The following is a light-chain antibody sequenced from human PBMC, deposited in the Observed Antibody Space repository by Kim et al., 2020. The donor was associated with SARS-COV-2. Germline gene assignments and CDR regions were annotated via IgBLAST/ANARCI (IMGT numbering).Light chain of an antibody. CDR1: QSVSRY. V-gene: IGKV3-11*01. CDR2: DIS. Sequence: PGESATLSCRASQSVSRYLAWYQQKPGQAPRLLIYDISNRATGIPARFSGSGSGTDFTLTISSLEPEDFAVYYCQQRDNWPPGATFGGGTKVDIK. J-gene: IGKJ4*01. CDR3: QQRDNWPPGAT.